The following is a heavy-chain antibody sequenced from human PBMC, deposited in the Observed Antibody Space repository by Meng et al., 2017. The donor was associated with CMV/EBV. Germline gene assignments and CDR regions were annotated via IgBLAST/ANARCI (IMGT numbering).Heavy chain of an antibody. J-gene: IGHJ4*02. CDR1: GYTFTGYY. D-gene: IGHD3-3*01. Sequence: ASVKVSCKASGYTFTGYYMHWVRQVPGQGLEWMGWINPNSGGTNYAQKFQGRVTMTRDTSISTAYMELSRLRSDDTAVYYCASSGDDFWSGYYQDYWGQGTLVTVSS. V-gene: IGHV1-2*02. CDR3: ASSGDDFWSGYYQDY. CDR2: INPNSGGT.